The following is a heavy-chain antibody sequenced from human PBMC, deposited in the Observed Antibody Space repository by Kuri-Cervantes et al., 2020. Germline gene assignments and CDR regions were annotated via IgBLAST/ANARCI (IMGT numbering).Heavy chain of an antibody. Sequence: ASVKVSCKASGYTFTSYYMHWVRQATGQGLEWMGIINPSGGSTSYAQKFQGRVTMTRDTSKNQFSLKLSSVTAADTAVYCCARGYTWIQLWTYYFDYWGQGTLVTVSS. CDR3: ARGYTWIQLWTYYFDY. CDR1: GYTFTSYY. CDR2: INPSGGST. D-gene: IGHD5-18*01. J-gene: IGHJ4*02. V-gene: IGHV1-46*01.